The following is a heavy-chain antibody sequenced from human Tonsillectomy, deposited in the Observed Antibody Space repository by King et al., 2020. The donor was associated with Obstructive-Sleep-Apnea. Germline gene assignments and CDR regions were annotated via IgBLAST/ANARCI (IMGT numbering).Heavy chain of an antibody. D-gene: IGHD6-19*01. Sequence: VQLQQSGPGLVKPSETLSLTCTVAGGSMTGYYWSWLRQPPGKGLEWIAHIRYSGLPSYSPSLRSRVTTSIDTANNQFSLNVRSVTAADTGIYYCARGNGWKDFWGQGSLVTVSS. V-gene: IGHV4-59*01. CDR2: IRYSGLP. CDR3: ARGNGWKDF. CDR1: GGSMTGYY. J-gene: IGHJ4*02.